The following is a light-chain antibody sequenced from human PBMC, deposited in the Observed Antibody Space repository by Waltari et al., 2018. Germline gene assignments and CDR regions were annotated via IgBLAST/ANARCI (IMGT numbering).Light chain of an antibody. V-gene: IGKV3-15*01. J-gene: IGKJ2*01. CDR1: QSVSSN. CDR3: QQYNNWPRMYT. Sequence: ELVITQSPATLSVSQAERATLSCRASQSVSSNLAWYQQKPGQAPRLLIYGASTRATGIPARFSGSGSGTEFTLTISSLQSEDFAVYYCQQYNNWPRMYTFGQGTKLEIK. CDR2: GAS.